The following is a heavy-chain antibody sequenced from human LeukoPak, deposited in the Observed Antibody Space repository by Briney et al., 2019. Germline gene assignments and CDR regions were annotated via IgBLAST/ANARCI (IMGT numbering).Heavy chain of an antibody. J-gene: IGHJ4*02. CDR3: ARSIAAAHFDY. V-gene: IGHV1-2*04. CDR1: GGTFSSYA. CDR2: INPNSGGT. D-gene: IGHD6-13*01. Sequence: GASVKVSCKASGGTFSSYAISWVRQAPGQGLEWMGWINPNSGGTNYAQKFQGWVTMTRDTSISTAYMELSRLRSDDTAVYYCARSIAAAHFDYWGQGTLVTVSS.